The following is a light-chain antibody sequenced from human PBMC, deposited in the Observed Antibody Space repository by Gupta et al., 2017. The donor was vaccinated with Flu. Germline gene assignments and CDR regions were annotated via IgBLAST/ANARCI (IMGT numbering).Light chain of an antibody. CDR2: AAS. J-gene: IGKJ1*01. CDR3: QRTDNFPWT. Sequence: ASQGISAWLAWYQQKPGKAPKLLMSAASSLESGVPTRFSGSGSGTDFTLTISRLQPEDFATYYCQRTDNFPWTFGQGTKVESK. CDR1: QGISAW. V-gene: IGKV1-12*01.